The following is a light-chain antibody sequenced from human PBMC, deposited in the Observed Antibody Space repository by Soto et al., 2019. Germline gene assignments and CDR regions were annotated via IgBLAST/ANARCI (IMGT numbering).Light chain of an antibody. Sequence: EIVLTQSPGTLSLSPGERATLSCRASQSVDSRYLAWYQQKPGQAPRLLIYAVSSRATGIPDRFSGSGSGTAFTLTISRLEPEDFAEYYCQQYGNSPRYSFGQGTKLEIK. CDR2: AVS. V-gene: IGKV3-20*01. J-gene: IGKJ2*03. CDR3: QQYGNSPRYS. CDR1: QSVDSRY.